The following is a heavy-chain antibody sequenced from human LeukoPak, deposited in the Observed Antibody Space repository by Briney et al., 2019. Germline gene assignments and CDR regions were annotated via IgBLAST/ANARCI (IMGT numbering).Heavy chain of an antibody. V-gene: IGHV3-48*03. J-gene: IGHJ4*02. D-gene: IGHD3-22*01. CDR1: GFTFSSYE. CDR3: ARNRHYDSSGYYSPSFDY. CDR2: ISSSGSTI. Sequence: GGSLRLSCAASGFTFSSYEMNWVRQAPGKGLEWVSYISSSGSTIYYADSVKGRFTISRDNAKKSLYLQMKSLIAEDPAFDYCARNRHYDSSGYYSPSFDYWGRGTLVTVSS.